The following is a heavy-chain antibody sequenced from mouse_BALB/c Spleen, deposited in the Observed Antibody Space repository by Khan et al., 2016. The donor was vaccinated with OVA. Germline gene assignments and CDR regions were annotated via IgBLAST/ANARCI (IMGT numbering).Heavy chain of an antibody. V-gene: IGHV2-9*02. CDR2: IWAGGST. CDR1: GFSLTSYG. Sequence: VQLQESGPGLVAPSQSLSITCTVSGFSLTSYGVYWVRQPPGKGLEWLGVIWAGGSTNYNSALMSRLSISKDNSKSQVFLIMISLQTDDTAMYYCARLEDKWGQGTTLTVSA. CDR3: ARLEDK. J-gene: IGHJ2*01.